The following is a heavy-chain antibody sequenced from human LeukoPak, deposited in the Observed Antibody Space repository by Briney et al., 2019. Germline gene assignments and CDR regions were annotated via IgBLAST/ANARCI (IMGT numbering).Heavy chain of an antibody. CDR1: GGSISSGGYY. V-gene: IGHV4-30-2*01. Sequence: PSETLSLTCTVSGGSISSGGYYWSWIRQPPGKGLEWIGYIYHSGSTYYNPSLKSRVTISVDRSKNQFSLKLSSVTAADTAVYYCARGLGIWLSSWFDPWGQGTLVTVSS. D-gene: IGHD7-27*01. CDR3: ARGLGIWLSSWFDP. CDR2: IYHSGST. J-gene: IGHJ5*02.